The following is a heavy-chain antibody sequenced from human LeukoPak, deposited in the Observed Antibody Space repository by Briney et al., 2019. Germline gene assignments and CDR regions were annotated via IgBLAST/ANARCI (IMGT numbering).Heavy chain of an antibody. CDR3: ARDQPDDTTFDY. CDR1: GYTFTSYY. J-gene: IGHJ4*02. Sequence: ASVKVSCKASGYTFTSYYMHWVRQPPGQGLEWMGIINPSGGSTSYAQKFQGRVTMTRDMSTSTVYMELSSLRSEDTAVYYCARDQPDDTTFDYWGQGTLVTVSS. V-gene: IGHV1-46*01. CDR2: INPSGGST. D-gene: IGHD3-22*01.